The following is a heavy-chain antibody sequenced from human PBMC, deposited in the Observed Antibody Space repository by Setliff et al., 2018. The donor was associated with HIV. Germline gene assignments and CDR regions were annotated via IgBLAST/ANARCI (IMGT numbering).Heavy chain of an antibody. D-gene: IGHD3-3*01. J-gene: IGHJ4*02. CDR1: GLTFSNYW. V-gene: IGHV3-74*01. CDR3: ASGPQYNFWGGYLGL. Sequence: PGGSLRLSCVASGLTFSNYWMHWVRQAPGKGLVWVSRIDSDGSDTDYADSERGRFTISRDNAKNTLYLQMTSLRAEDTAVYYCASGPQYNFWGGYLGLWGRGTLVTVSS. CDR2: IDSDGSDT.